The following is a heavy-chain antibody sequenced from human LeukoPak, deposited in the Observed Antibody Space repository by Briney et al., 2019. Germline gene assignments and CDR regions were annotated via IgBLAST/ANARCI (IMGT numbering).Heavy chain of an antibody. CDR2: ISPNSGGT. D-gene: IGHD3-22*01. CDR3: VRVNQGLLSYYDYRRLWYFDL. CDR1: GYTFTDHY. V-gene: IGHV1-2*02. J-gene: IGHJ2*01. Sequence: ASVKVSCKASGYTFTDHYIHWVRQAPGQGLEWVGWISPNSGGTNYAQNFHGRVSMTTDTYIATVFLELNRLRSDDTAIYYCVRVNQGLLSYYDYRRLWYFDLWGRGTLVVVSS.